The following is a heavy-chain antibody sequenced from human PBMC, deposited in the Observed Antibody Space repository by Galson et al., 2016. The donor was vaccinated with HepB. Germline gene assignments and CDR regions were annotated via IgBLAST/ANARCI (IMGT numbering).Heavy chain of an antibody. CDR2: ISYHGNDR. V-gene: IGHV3-30*04. J-gene: IGHJ4*02. D-gene: IGHD6-19*01. Sequence: SLRLSCAASGFTFSDFAMHWVRQGPGKGLEWVTVISYHGNDRYYADSVRGRFTIFRDNSRDTVYLHMTSLGVEDTAVYYCARPIHSILSVTGQRDGDYWGQGTLVTVSS. CDR3: ARPIHSILSVTGQRDGDY. CDR1: GFTFSDFA.